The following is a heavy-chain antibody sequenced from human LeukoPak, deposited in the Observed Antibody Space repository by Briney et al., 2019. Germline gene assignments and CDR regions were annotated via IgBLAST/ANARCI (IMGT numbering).Heavy chain of an antibody. CDR2: ISAYNGNT. V-gene: IGHV1-18*01. D-gene: IGHD4-23*01. CDR3: ARDWIYGGNSDHDFDY. Sequence: ASVKVSCKASGYTFTSYGISWVRQAPGQGLEWMGWISAYNGNTNYAQKLQGRVTMTTDTSTSTAYMELRSLRSDDTAVYYCARDWIYGGNSDHDFDYWGQGTLVTVSS. J-gene: IGHJ4*02. CDR1: GYTFTSYG.